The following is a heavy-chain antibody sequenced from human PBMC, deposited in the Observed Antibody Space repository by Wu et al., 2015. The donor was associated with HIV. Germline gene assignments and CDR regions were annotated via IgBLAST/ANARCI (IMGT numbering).Heavy chain of an antibody. J-gene: IGHJ4*02. CDR1: GGSFSGYY. Sequence: QVQLQQWGAGLLKPSETLSLTCAVYGGSFSGYYWSWIRQPPGKGLEWIGEINHSGSTNYNPSLKSRVTISVDTSKNQFSLKLSSVTAADTAVYYCARVPYYYDSSGYYYPYFDYWGQGTLVTVSS. V-gene: IGHV4-34*01. CDR2: INHSGST. D-gene: IGHD3-22*01. CDR3: ARVPYYYDSSGYYYPYFDY.